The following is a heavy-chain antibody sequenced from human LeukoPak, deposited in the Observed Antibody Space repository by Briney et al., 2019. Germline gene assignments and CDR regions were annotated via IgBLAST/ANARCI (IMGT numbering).Heavy chain of an antibody. J-gene: IGHJ4*02. CDR3: ARDGGYSGYDADC. CDR2: ISDSSAV. V-gene: IGHV3-48*01. D-gene: IGHD5-12*01. Sequence: GGSLRLSCAASGFTFSTYSMKWVRQAPGKGLEWVSYISDSSAVYYADSVRGRFTISRENDKNSLFPQVNSLRAEDTAVYYCARDGGYSGYDADCWGQGTLVTVSS. CDR1: GFTFSTYS.